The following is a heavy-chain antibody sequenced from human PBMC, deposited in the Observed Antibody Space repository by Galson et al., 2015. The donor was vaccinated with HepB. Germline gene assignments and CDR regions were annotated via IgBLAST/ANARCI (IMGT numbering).Heavy chain of an antibody. CDR3: VRGPFPSPLYYLDY. J-gene: IGHJ4*02. V-gene: IGHV3-21*01. CDR1: GFTFSSYS. D-gene: IGHD2-2*01. CDR2: IDFSRTYI. Sequence: SLRLSCAASGFTFSSYSMNWVRQAPGKGLEWVSSIDFSRTYIYYADSVKGRFTISRDNARNSLFLQMNSLRVKDTAVYYCVRGPFPSPLYYLDYWGQGTLVTVSS.